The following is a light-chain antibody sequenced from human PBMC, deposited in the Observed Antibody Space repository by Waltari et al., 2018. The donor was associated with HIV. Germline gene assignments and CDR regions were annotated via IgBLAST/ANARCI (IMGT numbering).Light chain of an antibody. CDR2: GKN. V-gene: IGLV3-19*01. Sequence: SSELTQDHAVSVALGQTVRNTCQGDSIRSYYASWYQQKPGQATVLVIYGKNNRPSGIPDRFPGPSSGITVSVTIPGAQAADEADYYCNSLASSGNHVVFGGGTKLTVL. CDR3: NSLASSGNHVV. J-gene: IGLJ2*01. CDR1: SIRSYY.